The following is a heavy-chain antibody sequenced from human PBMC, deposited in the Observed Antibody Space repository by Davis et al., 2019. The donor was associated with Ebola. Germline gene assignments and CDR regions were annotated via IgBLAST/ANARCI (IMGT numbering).Heavy chain of an antibody. D-gene: IGHD3-10*01. CDR3: ARVSWFGELLFTYPDY. J-gene: IGHJ4*02. V-gene: IGHV3-74*01. CDR2: INSDGSST. CDR1: GFPITNYW. Sequence: GESLKISCAVSGFPITNYWTHWVRQAPGKGLVWVSRINSDGSSTSYADSVKGRFTISRDNAKNTLYLQMNSLRAEDTAVYYCARVSWFGELLFTYPDYWGQGTLVTVSS.